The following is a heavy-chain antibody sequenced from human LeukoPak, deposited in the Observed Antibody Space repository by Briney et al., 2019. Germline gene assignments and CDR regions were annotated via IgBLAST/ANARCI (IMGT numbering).Heavy chain of an antibody. CDR1: GGSISSSSAY. CDR2: IYYSKNT. D-gene: IGHD5-18*01. J-gene: IGHJ4*02. Sequence: SETLSLTCTVSGGSISSSSAYWGWIRQPPGKGLEWIGSIYYSKNTYYNPSLKSRVTISADTSKNQFSLTLGSVSATDTAVYYCVSPRGFSYGYFDYWGQGALVTVSS. CDR3: VSPRGFSYGYFDY. V-gene: IGHV4-39*01.